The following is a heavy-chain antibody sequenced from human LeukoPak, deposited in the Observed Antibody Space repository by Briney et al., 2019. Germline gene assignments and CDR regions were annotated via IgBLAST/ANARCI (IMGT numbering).Heavy chain of an antibody. J-gene: IGHJ4*02. Sequence: GGSLRLSCAASGFTFSTYPMNWVRQAPGQGLEWVSAISGSGGDTYYADSVKGRFTISRDSSKNTLYLQMNSLRAEDMAVYYCAKGAYDYIEMGYFDYWGQGTLVTVSS. CDR2: ISGSGGDT. CDR3: AKGAYDYIEMGYFDY. D-gene: IGHD5-12*01. V-gene: IGHV3-23*01. CDR1: GFTFSTYP.